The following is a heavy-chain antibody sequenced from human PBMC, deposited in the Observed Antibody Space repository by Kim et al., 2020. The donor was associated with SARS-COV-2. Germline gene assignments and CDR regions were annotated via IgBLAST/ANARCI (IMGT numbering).Heavy chain of an antibody. Sequence: ASVKVSCKASGYTFTSYGISWVRQAPGQGLEWMGWISSYNGNTNYAQKLQGRVTMTTDTSTSTAYMELRSLRSDDTAVYYCARDPSDIVVVPAAMSGEYYYYGMDVWGQGTTVTVSS. CDR1: GYTFTSYG. D-gene: IGHD2-2*01. V-gene: IGHV1-18*01. CDR3: ARDPSDIVVVPAAMSGEYYYYGMDV. J-gene: IGHJ6*02. CDR2: ISSYNGNT.